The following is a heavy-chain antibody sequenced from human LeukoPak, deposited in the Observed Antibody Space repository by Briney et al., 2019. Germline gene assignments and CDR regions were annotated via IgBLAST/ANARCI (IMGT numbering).Heavy chain of an antibody. V-gene: IGHV1-2*02. CDR2: INPNSGGT. CDR1: GYXFTGYY. CDR3: ATNVMHDYGDPKLHYYYGMDV. J-gene: IGHJ6*02. D-gene: IGHD4-17*01. Sequence: ASVKVSCKASGYXFTGYYMHWVRQAPGQGLEWMGWINPNSGGTNNEQKFQGRVTMTEDTSTDTAYMELSSLRPEDTAVYYCATNVMHDYGDPKLHYYYGMDVWGQGTTVTVSS.